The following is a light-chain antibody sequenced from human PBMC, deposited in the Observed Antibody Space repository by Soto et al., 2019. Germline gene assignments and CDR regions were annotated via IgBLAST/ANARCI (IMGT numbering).Light chain of an antibody. V-gene: IGLV1-44*01. Sequence: QSVLTQPPSASGTPGQRVTISCSGSSSNIGSNTVNWYQQLPGTAPKLLTYRNNQRPSGVPDRISGFKSGTSASLAISGLQSDDEADYYCAAWDDSLNAVVFGGGTKLTVL. CDR1: SSNIGSNT. CDR3: AAWDDSLNAVV. J-gene: IGLJ2*01. CDR2: RNN.